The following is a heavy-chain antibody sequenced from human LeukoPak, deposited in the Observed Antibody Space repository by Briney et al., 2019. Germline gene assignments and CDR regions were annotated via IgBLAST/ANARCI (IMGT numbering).Heavy chain of an antibody. J-gene: IGHJ5*02. D-gene: IGHD6-13*01. CDR2: IFYSGST. CDR1: GGSISSSNW. V-gene: IGHV4-4*02. Sequence: SETLSLTCAVSGGSISSSNWWSWVRQPPGKGLEWIGEIFYSGSTNYNPSLKSRIMISVDKSKNQFSLKLSSVTAADTAVYYCARTRLVNEQLVRYNWFDPWGQGTLVTVSS. CDR3: ARTRLVNEQLVRYNWFDP.